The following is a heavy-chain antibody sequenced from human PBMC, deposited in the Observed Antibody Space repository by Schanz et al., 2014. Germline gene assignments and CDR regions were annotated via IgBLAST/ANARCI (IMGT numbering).Heavy chain of an antibody. CDR3: VKDLQRELLRDDHYYGMDV. D-gene: IGHD1-26*01. CDR2: IWSDGSRT. J-gene: IGHJ6*02. V-gene: IGHV3-30*02. Sequence: QVQLVESGGGVVQREGSLRLSCAASGFIFSNYGMHWVRQAPGKGLEWVAFIWSDGSRTYHAESVKGRFTISRDNSRNTLYLQMNSLRAEDTAVYYCVKDLQRELLRDDHYYGMDVWGQGTTVTVSS. CDR1: GFIFSNYG.